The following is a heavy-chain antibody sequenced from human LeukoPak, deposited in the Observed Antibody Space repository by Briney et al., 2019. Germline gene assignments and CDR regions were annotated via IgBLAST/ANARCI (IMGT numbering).Heavy chain of an antibody. CDR2: IFYSGGT. CDR1: GGSISSYY. CDR3: ARVMERPGGFDY. J-gene: IGHJ4*02. D-gene: IGHD1-1*01. V-gene: IGHV4-59*12. Sequence: SETLSLTCSVSGGSISSYYWNWIRQPPGKGLEWIGNIFYSGGTYYSPSLTSRVTISLDTSRNQFSLKLNSVTAADTAVYYCARVMERPGGFDYWGQGTLVTVSS.